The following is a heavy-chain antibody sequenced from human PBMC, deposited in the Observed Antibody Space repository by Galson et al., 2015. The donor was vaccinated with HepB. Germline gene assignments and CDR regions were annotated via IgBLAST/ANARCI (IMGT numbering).Heavy chain of an antibody. CDR2: IDPSDSYT. V-gene: IGHV5-10-1*01. D-gene: IGHD5-12*01. CDR1: GYSFTSYW. J-gene: IGHJ5*02. CDR3: ARQTRGYSGYGWGFDP. Sequence: QSGAEVKKPGESLRISCKGSGYSFTSYWISWVRQMPGKGLEWMGRIDPSDSYTNYSPSFQGHVTISADKSISTAYLQWSSLKASDTAMYYCARQTRGYSGYGWGFDPWGQGTLVTVSS.